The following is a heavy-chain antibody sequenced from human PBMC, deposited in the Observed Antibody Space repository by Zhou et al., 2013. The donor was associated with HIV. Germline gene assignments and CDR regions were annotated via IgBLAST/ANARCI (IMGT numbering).Heavy chain of an antibody. CDR2: IIPIFGTA. J-gene: IGHJ6*03. V-gene: IGHV1-69*05. CDR1: GGTFSSYA. D-gene: IGHD2-2*01. Sequence: QVQLVQSGAEVKKPGSSVKVSCKASGGTFSSYAISWVRQAPGQGLEWMGGIIPIFGTANYAQKFQGRVTITTDESTSTAYMELSSLRSEDTAVYYCARGAIVGSSTGRGRYYYYMDVWGKGTTVTVSS. CDR3: ARGAIVGSSTGRGRYYYYMDV.